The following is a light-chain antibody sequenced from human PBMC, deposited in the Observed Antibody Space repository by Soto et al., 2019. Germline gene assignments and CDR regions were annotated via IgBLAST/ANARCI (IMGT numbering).Light chain of an antibody. CDR1: QYVSSF. Sequence: EIVLTQSPATLSLSPGERATLSCRASQYVSSFLAWYQQKAGQAPRLLIYDASHRATDIPDRFGGSGSGTDFTLTISRLEPEDVAVYYCQHYSRTLPWTFGQGTKVDI. V-gene: IGKV3-11*01. CDR3: QHYSRTLPWT. CDR2: DAS. J-gene: IGKJ1*01.